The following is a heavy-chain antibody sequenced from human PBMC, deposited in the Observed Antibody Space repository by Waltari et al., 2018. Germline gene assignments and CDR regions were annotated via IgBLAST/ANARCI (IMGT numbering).Heavy chain of an antibody. V-gene: IGHV3-13*01. D-gene: IGHD1-1*01. CDR1: GFTFSSYD. J-gene: IGHJ3*02. CDR3: ARADKTTYAFDI. Sequence: EVQLVESGGGLVQPGGSLRLSCAASGFTFSSYDMPWVRQATGKGLEWVSAIGTAGDTYYPGSVKGRFTISRENAKNSLYLQMNSLRAGDTAVYYCARADKTTYAFDIWGQGTMVTVSS. CDR2: IGTAGDT.